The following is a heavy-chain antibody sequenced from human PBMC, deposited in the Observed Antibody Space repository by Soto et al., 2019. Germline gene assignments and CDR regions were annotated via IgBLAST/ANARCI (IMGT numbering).Heavy chain of an antibody. CDR2: ISYDGTNK. J-gene: IGHJ5*01. CDR3: ARDPKTSCGQHCAFNDFDS. V-gene: IGHV3-30-3*01. CDR1: GFSFSISP. D-gene: IGHD1-1*01. Sequence: QVQLVESGGGVVQPGRSLRLSCAASGFSFSISPMHWVRQAPGKGPEWVALISYDGTNKFYADSVKGRFTISRDNSKSTLYLQVDSLRPEDAAVYYCARDPKTSCGQHCAFNDFDSWGQGTLVTVSS.